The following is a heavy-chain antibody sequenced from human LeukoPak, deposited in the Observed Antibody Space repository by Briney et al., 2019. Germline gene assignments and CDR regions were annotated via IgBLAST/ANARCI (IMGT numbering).Heavy chain of an antibody. J-gene: IGHJ6*02. CDR1: GGSISSYY. CDR3: ARGLAQGMDV. V-gene: IGHV4-59*01. Sequence: PSETLSLTCTVSGGSISSYYWSWIRQPPGKGLEWIGYIYYSGSTNYNPSLKSRVTISVDTSKNQFSLKLSSVTAADTAVYYCARGLAQGMDVWGQGTTVTVSS. D-gene: IGHD3-9*01. CDR2: IYYSGST.